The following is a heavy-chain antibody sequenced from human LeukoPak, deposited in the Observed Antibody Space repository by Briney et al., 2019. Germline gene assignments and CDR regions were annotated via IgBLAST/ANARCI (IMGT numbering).Heavy chain of an antibody. Sequence: ASVKVSCKDSGYTFTIYGISCVRHAPGQGLEWMRWISAYNGNTNYAQKLQGRVTMTTDTSTSTAYMELRSLRSDDTAVYYCARDGGYCSGGSCPDNWFDPWGQGTLVTVSS. CDR1: GYTFTIYG. D-gene: IGHD2-15*01. J-gene: IGHJ5*02. CDR2: ISAYNGNT. CDR3: ARDGGYCSGGSCPDNWFDP. V-gene: IGHV1-18*01.